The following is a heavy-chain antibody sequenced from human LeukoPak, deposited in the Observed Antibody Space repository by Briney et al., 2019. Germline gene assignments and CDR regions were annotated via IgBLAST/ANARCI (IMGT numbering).Heavy chain of an antibody. CDR3: ARGGYSYGNNWFDP. D-gene: IGHD5-18*01. J-gene: IGHJ5*02. V-gene: IGHV3-33*01. Sequence: PGRSLRLSCAASGFTFSSYGMHWVRQAPDKGLEWVAVIWYDGSNKYYADSVKGRFTISRDNSKNTLYLQMNSLRAEDTAVYYCARGGYSYGNNWFDPWGQGTLVTVSS. CDR2: IWYDGSNK. CDR1: GFTFSSYG.